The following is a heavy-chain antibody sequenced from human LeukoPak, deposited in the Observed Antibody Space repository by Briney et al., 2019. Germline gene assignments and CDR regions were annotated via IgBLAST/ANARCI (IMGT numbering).Heavy chain of an antibody. V-gene: IGHV4-39*01. J-gene: IGHJ4*02. CDR3: ARGRFPLFRQHILFDY. CDR2: IYYSGSF. D-gene: IGHD3-3*01. Sequence: SETLSLTCTVSGGSISSSGYYWGWIRQSPGKGLEWIGGIYYSGSFYYNPSLKSRVTISVDTSKNQFSLRLSSVTAADTAVYYCARGRFPLFRQHILFDYWGQGTLVTVSS. CDR1: GGSISSSGYY.